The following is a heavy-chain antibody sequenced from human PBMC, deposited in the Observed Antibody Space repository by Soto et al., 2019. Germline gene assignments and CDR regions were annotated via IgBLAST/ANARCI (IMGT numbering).Heavy chain of an antibody. J-gene: IGHJ4*02. D-gene: IGHD6-13*01. Sequence: GGSLRLSCAAPGFTFNIYAMSWVRQAPGKGLEWVSAISGSGGGTYYADSVEGRFTISRDNSNNTLYLQMSSLRAEDTAVYYCAKSSVWYPYFDSWGQGTLVTVSS. V-gene: IGHV3-23*01. CDR3: AKSSVWYPYFDS. CDR1: GFTFNIYA. CDR2: ISGSGGGT.